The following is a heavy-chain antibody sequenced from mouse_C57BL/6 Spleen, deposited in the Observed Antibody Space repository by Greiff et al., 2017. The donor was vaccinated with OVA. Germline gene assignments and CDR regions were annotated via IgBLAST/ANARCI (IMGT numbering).Heavy chain of an antibody. J-gene: IGHJ4*01. CDR2: IRSGSSTL. D-gene: IGHD1-1*01. CDR3: ARWFTTVVAEYYAMDY. Sequence: EVQGVESGGGLVKPGGSLKLSCAASGFTFSDYGMHWVRQAPEKGLEWVAYIRSGSSTLYYADTVKGRFTISRDNAKNTLFLQMTSLRSEDTAMYYCARWFTTVVAEYYAMDYWGQGTSVTVSS. CDR1: GFTFSDYG. V-gene: IGHV5-17*01.